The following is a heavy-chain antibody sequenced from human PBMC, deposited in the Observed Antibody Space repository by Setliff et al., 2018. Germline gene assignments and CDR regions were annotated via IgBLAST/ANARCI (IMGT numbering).Heavy chain of an antibody. Sequence: PGGSLRLSCVASGFTFSRYWMSWVRQAPGKGLEWVANIKEDGSEKYYVDSVKGRFTMSRDNAKNSLYLQMNSLRAEDTAVYYCARNGDVDTGFLGYYYYYYMYVWGKGTTVTVAS. CDR3: ARNGDVDTGFLGYYYYYYMYV. J-gene: IGHJ6*03. CDR2: IKEDGSEK. D-gene: IGHD5-18*01. CDR1: GFTFSRYW. V-gene: IGHV3-7*01.